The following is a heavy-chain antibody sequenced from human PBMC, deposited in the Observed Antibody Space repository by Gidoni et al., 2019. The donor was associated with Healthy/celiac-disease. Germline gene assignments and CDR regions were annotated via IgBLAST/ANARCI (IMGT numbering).Heavy chain of an antibody. CDR3: SRYQSSGDYVTHWFDP. CDR1: GYTFTSCG. Sequence: QAQLVPSGDEVKKPGASVKVSCQASGYTFTSCGTSWVREAPGQGLGWLGWISAYNGNTNYAQYLQGRVTMTTDTSTSTAYMGLRGLRSYDTAVYYCSRYQSSGDYVTHWFDPWGQGTLVTVSS. CDR2: ISAYNGNT. V-gene: IGHV1-18*01. D-gene: IGHD4-17*01. J-gene: IGHJ5*02.